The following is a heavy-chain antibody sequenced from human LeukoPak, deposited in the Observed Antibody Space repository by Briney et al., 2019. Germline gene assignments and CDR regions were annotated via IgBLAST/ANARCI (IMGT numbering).Heavy chain of an antibody. CDR3: ARTTVIVVVSVCAFDI. J-gene: IGHJ3*02. CDR2: INHSGST. Sequence: SETLSLTCAVYGGSFSGYYWSWIRQPPGKGLEWIGEINHSGSTNYNPSLKSRVTISVDTSKNQFSLKLSSVTAADTAVYYCARTTVIVVVSVCAFDIWGQGTMVTVSS. CDR1: GGSFSGYY. V-gene: IGHV4-34*01. D-gene: IGHD3-22*01.